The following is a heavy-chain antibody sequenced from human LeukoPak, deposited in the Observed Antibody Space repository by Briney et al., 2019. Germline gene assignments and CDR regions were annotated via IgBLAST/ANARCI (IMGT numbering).Heavy chain of an antibody. V-gene: IGHV3-30*02. D-gene: IGHD3-22*01. CDR2: VRYDGTEK. J-gene: IGHJ4*02. Sequence: PGGSLRLSCAASGFTFSTYGLHWVRQAPGKGLQWVAFVRYDGTEKYYADSVKGRFTISKDTSKNTLYLQMNSLTVEDTAVYYCARSMIEVDYWGQGTLVTVSS. CDR3: ARSMIEVDY. CDR1: GFTFSTYG.